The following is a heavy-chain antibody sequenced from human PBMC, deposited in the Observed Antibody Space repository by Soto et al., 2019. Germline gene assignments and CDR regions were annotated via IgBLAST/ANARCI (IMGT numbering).Heavy chain of an antibody. J-gene: IGHJ6*02. CDR3: ARDQSSITIFGVVAYYYYYGMDV. Sequence: GASVKVSCKAAGYTFTSYGISWGRQAPGQGLEWMGWISAYNGNTNYAQKLQGRVTMTTDTSTSTAYMELRSLRSDDTAVYYCARDQSSITIFGVVAYYYYYGMDVWGQGTTVTVSS. CDR2: ISAYNGNT. V-gene: IGHV1-18*01. CDR1: GYTFTSYG. D-gene: IGHD3-3*01.